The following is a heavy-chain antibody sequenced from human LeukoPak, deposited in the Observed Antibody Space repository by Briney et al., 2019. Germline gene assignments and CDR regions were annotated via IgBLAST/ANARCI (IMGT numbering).Heavy chain of an antibody. CDR1: GGSISSYY. V-gene: IGHV4-59*08. D-gene: IGHD6-13*01. CDR2: IYYSGST. CDR3: ARHQQQLVTD. Sequence: KPSETLSLTCTVSGGSISSYYWSWIRQPPGKGLEWIGYIYYSGSTNYNPSLKSRVTISVDTSKNQFSLKLSSVTAADTAVYYCARHQQQLVTDWVQGTLVTVSS. J-gene: IGHJ4*02.